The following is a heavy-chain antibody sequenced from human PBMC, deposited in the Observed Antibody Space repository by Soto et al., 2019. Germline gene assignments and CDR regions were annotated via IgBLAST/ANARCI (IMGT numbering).Heavy chain of an antibody. CDR1: GFTFSSYW. V-gene: IGHV3-74*01. CDR3: ARDKSVIDGLWFDP. Sequence: VGSLRLSCAASGFTFSSYWMHWVRQAPGKGLAWVSRINSDGSSTSYADSVKGRFTISRDNAKNTLYLQMNSLRAEDTAVYYCARDKSVIDGLWFDPWGQGTLVTVSS. J-gene: IGHJ5*02. CDR2: INSDGSST. D-gene: IGHD3-10*01.